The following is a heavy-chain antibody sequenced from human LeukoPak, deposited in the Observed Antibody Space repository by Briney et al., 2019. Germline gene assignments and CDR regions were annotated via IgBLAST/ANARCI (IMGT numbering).Heavy chain of an antibody. CDR3: ARGQSGDPAFDI. D-gene: IGHD4-17*01. CDR2: MYSGGTT. J-gene: IGHJ3*02. V-gene: IGHV3-53*01. Sequence: GGSLRLPCAASGFTVSNNYMTWVRQAPGKGLEWVSVMYSGGTTYYADSVEGRFTISRDNSRNTLNLLMNNLRAEDTAVYYCARGQSGDPAFDIWGQGTMVTVSS. CDR1: GFTVSNNY.